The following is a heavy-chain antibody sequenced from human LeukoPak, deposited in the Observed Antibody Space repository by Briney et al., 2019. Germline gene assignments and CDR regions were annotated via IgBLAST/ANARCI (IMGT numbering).Heavy chain of an antibody. CDR2: ISYDGSNK. V-gene: IGHV3-30*18. J-gene: IGHJ4*02. CDR3: AKALTTIVGATAFDY. D-gene: IGHD1-26*01. CDR1: GFTFSKYA. Sequence: GGSLRLSCAASGFTFSKYALVWVRQAPGKGLEWVAVISYDGSNKYYADSVKGRLTISRDNSKNTLYLQMNSLRAEDTAVYYCAKALTTIVGATAFDYWGQGTLVTVSS.